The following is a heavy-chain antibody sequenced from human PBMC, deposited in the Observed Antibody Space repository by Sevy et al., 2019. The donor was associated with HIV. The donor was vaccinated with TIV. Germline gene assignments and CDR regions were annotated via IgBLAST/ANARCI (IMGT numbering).Heavy chain of an antibody. D-gene: IGHD6-19*01. CDR1: GFMFDDYT. Sequence: GGSLRLSCAASGFMFDDYTMHWVRPVPGKGPEWVSSIKWNSDNIGYADSVKGRFIISRNNARSSLYLQMNSLRAEDTALYHCVKANARGIALAGMDGLDVWGQGTTVTVSS. CDR2: IKWNSDNI. V-gene: IGHV3-9*01. CDR3: VKANARGIALAGMDGLDV. J-gene: IGHJ6*02.